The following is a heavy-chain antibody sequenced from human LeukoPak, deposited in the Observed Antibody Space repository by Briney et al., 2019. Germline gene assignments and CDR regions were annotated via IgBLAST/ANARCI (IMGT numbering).Heavy chain of an antibody. V-gene: IGHV3-23*01. Sequence: GGSLRLSCAASRFIFSDYAMSWVRQAPGKGLEWVSTISGSDGRTYYADSVKGRFSISRDNSKGTLYLHMDSLRAEDTAVYYCAKEGSLGGDYGDYPVLDIWGRGTMVTVSS. J-gene: IGHJ3*02. CDR2: ISGSDGRT. D-gene: IGHD4-17*01. CDR3: AKEGSLGGDYGDYPVLDI. CDR1: RFIFSDYA.